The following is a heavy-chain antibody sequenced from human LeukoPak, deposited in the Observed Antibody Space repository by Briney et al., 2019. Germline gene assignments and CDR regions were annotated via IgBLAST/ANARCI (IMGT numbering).Heavy chain of an antibody. CDR2: IYYSGSI. Sequence: SETLSLTCTVSGGSISSGGYYWSWIRQHPGKGLEWIGYIYYSGSIYYNPSLKSRVTISVDTSKNQFSLKLSSVTAADTAVYYCARAYYDPYFDYWGQGTLVTVSS. CDR3: ARAYYDPYFDY. V-gene: IGHV4-31*03. D-gene: IGHD3-22*01. CDR1: GGSISSGGYY. J-gene: IGHJ4*02.